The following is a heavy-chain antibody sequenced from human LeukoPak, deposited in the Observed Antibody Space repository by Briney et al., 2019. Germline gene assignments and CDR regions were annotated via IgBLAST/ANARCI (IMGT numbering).Heavy chain of an antibody. D-gene: IGHD1-26*01. CDR2: IIPIFGTA. Sequence: GASVKVSCKASGGTFSSYAISWVRQAPGQGLEWMGGIIPIFGTANYAQKFQGRVTITADKSTSTAYMELSSLRSEDTAVYYCASGPSYGRFDYWGQGTLVTVSS. CDR1: GGTFSSYA. J-gene: IGHJ4*02. CDR3: ASGPSYGRFDY. V-gene: IGHV1-69*06.